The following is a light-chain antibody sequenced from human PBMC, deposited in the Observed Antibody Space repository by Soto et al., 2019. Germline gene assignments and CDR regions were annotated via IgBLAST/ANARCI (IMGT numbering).Light chain of an antibody. V-gene: IGKV2-28*01. CDR3: MQALQPPPIT. CDR1: QSLLHSTGYNF. Sequence: DIVMTQSPLSLPVTPGEPASISCRSSQSLLHSTGYNFLDWYLQKPGQSPQLLISLASNRASGVPARLSGSGSGTDFTLKISRVEAEDVGIYYCMQALQPPPITFGQGTRLEIK. CDR2: LAS. J-gene: IGKJ5*01.